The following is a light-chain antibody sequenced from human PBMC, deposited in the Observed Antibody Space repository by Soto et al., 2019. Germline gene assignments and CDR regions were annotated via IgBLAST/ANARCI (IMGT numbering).Light chain of an antibody. CDR1: QGVADN. Sequence: EIVLTQSPATLSVSPGEGATLSCRASQGVADNLAWYQQKVGQAPRRLIYGASTRVTGIPGRFSGSGSGTEFALTISSLQSEEFAVYYCHQYNKWPTSFGQGTKLEIK. CDR3: HQYNKWPTS. V-gene: IGKV3D-15*01. J-gene: IGKJ2*03. CDR2: GAS.